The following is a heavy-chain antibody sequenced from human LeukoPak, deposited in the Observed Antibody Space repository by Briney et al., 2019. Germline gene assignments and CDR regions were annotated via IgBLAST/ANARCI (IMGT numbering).Heavy chain of an antibody. CDR3: ASFGGPGFDY. CDR1: GGSISSHY. J-gene: IGHJ4*02. CDR2: IYYSGST. Sequence: SETLSLTCTVSGGSISSHYWSWIRQPPGKGLEWIGYIYYSGSTNYNPSLKSRVTISVDTSKNQFSLKLSSVTAADTAVYYCASFGGPGFDYWGQGTLVTVSS. V-gene: IGHV4-59*11. D-gene: IGHD4-23*01.